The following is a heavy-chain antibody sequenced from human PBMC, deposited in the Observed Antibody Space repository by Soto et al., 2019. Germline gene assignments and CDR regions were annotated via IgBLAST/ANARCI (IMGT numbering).Heavy chain of an antibody. Sequence: QLQLQESGPGLVKPSETLSLTCTVSGGYISSSSYYWGWIRQPPGKGLEWIGSIYYSGSTYYNPSLKSRVTISVDTSKNQFSLKLSSVPAADSAVYYCARQPYSSSTSCYPFSNWFDPWRQGTLVTVSS. CDR1: GGYISSSSYY. CDR2: IYYSGST. D-gene: IGHD2-2*01. CDR3: ARQPYSSSTSCYPFSNWFDP. J-gene: IGHJ5*02. V-gene: IGHV4-39*01.